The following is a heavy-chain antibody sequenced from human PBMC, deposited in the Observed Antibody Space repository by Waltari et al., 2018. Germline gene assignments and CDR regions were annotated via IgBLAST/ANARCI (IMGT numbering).Heavy chain of an antibody. CDR3: ARDPRSSWTFDY. D-gene: IGHD6-13*01. V-gene: IGHV3-21*01. CDR2: ISSSSSYI. J-gene: IGHJ4*02. CDR1: GFTFSSYS. Sequence: EVQLVESGGGLVKPGGSLRLSCAASGFTFSSYSMNWVRQAPGKGLDWVSSISSSSSYIYYADSVKCRFTISRDNAKNSLYLQMNSLRAEDTAVYYCARDPRSSWTFDYWGQGTLVTVSS.